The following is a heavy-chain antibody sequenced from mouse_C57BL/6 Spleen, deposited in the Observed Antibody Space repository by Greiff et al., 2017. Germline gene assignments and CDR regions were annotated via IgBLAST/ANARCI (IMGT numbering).Heavy chain of an antibody. CDR3: TNPYCYGSSDY. D-gene: IGHD1-1*01. V-gene: IGHV1-15*01. CDR1: GYTFTDYE. Sequence: QVQLQQSGAELVRPGASVTLSCKASGYTFTDYEMHWVKQTPVHGLEWIGAIDPETGGTAYNQKFKGKAILTADKSSSTAYMELRSLTSEDSAVYNCTNPYCYGSSDYWGQGTTLTVSS. J-gene: IGHJ2*01. CDR2: IDPETGGT.